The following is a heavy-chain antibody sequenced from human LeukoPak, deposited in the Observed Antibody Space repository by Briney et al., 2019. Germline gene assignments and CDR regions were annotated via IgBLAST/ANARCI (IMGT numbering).Heavy chain of an antibody. Sequence: PSETLSLTCTVSGGSISSCYWSWIRQPPGKGLEWIGYIYYSGSTNYNPSLKSRVTISVDTSKNQFSLKLSSVTAADTAVYYCASGGDCGGDCSSPDVAQPENWGQGTLVTVSS. CDR3: ASGGDCGGDCSSPDVAQPEN. D-gene: IGHD2-21*02. V-gene: IGHV4-59*01. CDR1: GGSISSCY. CDR2: IYYSGST. J-gene: IGHJ4*02.